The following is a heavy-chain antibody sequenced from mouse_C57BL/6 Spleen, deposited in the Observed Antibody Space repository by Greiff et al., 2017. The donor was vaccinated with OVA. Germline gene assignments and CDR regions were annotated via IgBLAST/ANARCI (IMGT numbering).Heavy chain of an antibody. Sequence: LQESGAELVRPGASVKMSCKASGYTFTSYNMHWVKQTPRQGLEWIGAIYPGNGDTSYNQKFKGKATLTVDKSSSTAYMQLSSLTSEDSAVYFCARPFDYGSSYWYFDGWGTGTTVTVSS. J-gene: IGHJ1*03. D-gene: IGHD1-1*01. V-gene: IGHV1-12*01. CDR3: ARPFDYGSSYWYFDG. CDR1: GYTFTSYN. CDR2: IYPGNGDT.